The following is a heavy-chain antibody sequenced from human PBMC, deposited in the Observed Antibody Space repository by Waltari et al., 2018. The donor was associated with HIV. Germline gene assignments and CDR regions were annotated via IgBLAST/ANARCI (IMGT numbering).Heavy chain of an antibody. CDR1: GFSFSSYS. CDR3: ARDRTRYYFDS. D-gene: IGHD6-6*01. Sequence: EVQLVESGGGLVQPGGSLRLSCTASGFSFSSYSMNWVSQAPGKGLEWVSYISISSSAIFYADSVKGRFTISRDTAKNSLYLQMNSLRAEDTAVYYCARDRTRYYFDSWGQGTLVTVSS. V-gene: IGHV3-48*01. CDR2: ISISSSAI. J-gene: IGHJ4*02.